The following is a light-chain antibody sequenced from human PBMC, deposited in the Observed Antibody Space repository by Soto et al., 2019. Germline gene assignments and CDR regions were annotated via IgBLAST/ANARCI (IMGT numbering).Light chain of an antibody. CDR3: QHVYSYPLT. CDR2: GAS. V-gene: IGKV1-9*01. J-gene: IGKJ4*01. Sequence: DIQLTQSPSFLSASVGDRVTITCRASQGINHYVAWYQQKPGKAPKCLIYGASALQSGVPSRFSGSGSWAEFTLSISSLQPEDFATYYCQHVYSYPLTFGGGTSVEI. CDR1: QGINHY.